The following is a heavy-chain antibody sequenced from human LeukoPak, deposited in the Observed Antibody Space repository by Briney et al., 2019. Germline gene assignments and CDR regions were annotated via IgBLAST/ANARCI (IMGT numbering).Heavy chain of an antibody. CDR1: GGSFSGYY. D-gene: IGHD5-18*01. CDR2: IYYSRST. CDR3: ARQEVDTAMATFDY. V-gene: IGHV4-34*01. J-gene: IGHJ4*02. Sequence: SETLSLNCAVYGGSFSGYYWGWIRQPPGQGLEWVGSIYYSRSTYYNPSLKSRGTISVDTSKNQFSLKLSSVTAADTAVYYCARQEVDTAMATFDYCGQGTLGTVSS.